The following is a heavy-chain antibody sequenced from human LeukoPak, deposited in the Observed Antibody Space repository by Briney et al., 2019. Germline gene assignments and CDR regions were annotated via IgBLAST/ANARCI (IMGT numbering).Heavy chain of an antibody. CDR3: ARSGVTALSWVDP. J-gene: IGHJ5*02. CDR1: GGSISSDY. Sequence: PSETLSLTCSVSGGSISSDYWSWIRQPPGKGLEWIGYIYYSGSTNYNPSLKSRVTISVDTSKNQLSLKLSSVTAADTAVYYCARSGVTALSWVDPWGQGTLVTVSS. D-gene: IGHD2-21*02. V-gene: IGHV4-59*08. CDR2: IYYSGST.